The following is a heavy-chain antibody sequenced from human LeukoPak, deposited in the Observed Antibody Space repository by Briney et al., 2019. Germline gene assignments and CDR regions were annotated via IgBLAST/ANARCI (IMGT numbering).Heavy chain of an antibody. D-gene: IGHD3-10*01. J-gene: IGHJ4*02. CDR2: ISGSGGST. Sequence: GGSLRLSCAASGFTFSSYAMSWVRQAPGKGLEWVSAISGSGGSTYYADSVKGRFTISRDNSKNTLYLQMNSLRAEDTAVYYCAKDNFRSMVRGVMVYWGQGTLVTVSS. CDR3: AKDNFRSMVRGVMVY. V-gene: IGHV3-23*01. CDR1: GFTFSSYA.